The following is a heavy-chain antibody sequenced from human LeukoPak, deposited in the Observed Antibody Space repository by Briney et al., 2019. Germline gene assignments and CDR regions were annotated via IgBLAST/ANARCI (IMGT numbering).Heavy chain of an antibody. Sequence: GGSLKLSCAASGFTFSGSAMHWVRQASGKGLEWVGRIRSKANSYATAYAASVKGRFTISRDDSKNTAYLQMNSLKTEDTAVYYCTRPGIAVADPDYWGQGTLVTASS. D-gene: IGHD6-19*01. CDR2: IRSKANSYAT. V-gene: IGHV3-73*01. J-gene: IGHJ4*02. CDR1: GFTFSGSA. CDR3: TRPGIAVADPDY.